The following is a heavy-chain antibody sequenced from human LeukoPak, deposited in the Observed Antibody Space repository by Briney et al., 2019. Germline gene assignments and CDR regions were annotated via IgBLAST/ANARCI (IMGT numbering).Heavy chain of an antibody. D-gene: IGHD2-2*03. J-gene: IGHJ4*02. CDR3: ARAVDILSSYGY. CDR2: IYYSGST. CDR1: GGSTSSYF. V-gene: IGHV4-59*08. Sequence: PSETLSLTCTVSGGSTSSYFWTWIRQPPGKGLEWIAYIYYSGSTNYNPSLKSRVTISLDSSKNQFSLKLSSVTAADTAVYYCARAVDILSSYGYWGQGTLVTVSS.